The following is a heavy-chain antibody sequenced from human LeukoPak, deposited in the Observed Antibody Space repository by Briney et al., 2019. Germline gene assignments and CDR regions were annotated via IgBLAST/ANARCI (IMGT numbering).Heavy chain of an antibody. J-gene: IGHJ4*02. CDR2: ILASGGST. CDR1: GFTFSSYG. CDR3: AKDGADYDSDYFDY. Sequence: PGGSLRLSCAASGFTFSSYGMNWVRQAPGKGLEWVSAILASGGSTYYADSVKGRFTISRDNSKNTLHLQMNSLRAEDTAVYYCAKDGADYDSDYFDYWGQGTLVTVSS. V-gene: IGHV3-23*01. D-gene: IGHD3-3*01.